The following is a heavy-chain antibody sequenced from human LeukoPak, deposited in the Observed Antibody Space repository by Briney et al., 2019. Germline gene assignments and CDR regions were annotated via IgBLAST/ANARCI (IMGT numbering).Heavy chain of an antibody. CDR1: GYTFTSYG. V-gene: IGHV1-2*02. CDR3: ARRPPTKLYYYYYGMDV. CDR2: INPNSGGT. J-gene: IGHJ6*02. Sequence: ASVKVSCKASGYTFTSYGISWVRQAPGQGLEWMGWINPNSGGTNYAQKFQGRVTMTRDTSISTAYMELSRLRSDDTAVYYCARRPPTKLYYYYYGMDVWGQGTTVTVSS. D-gene: IGHD4-23*01.